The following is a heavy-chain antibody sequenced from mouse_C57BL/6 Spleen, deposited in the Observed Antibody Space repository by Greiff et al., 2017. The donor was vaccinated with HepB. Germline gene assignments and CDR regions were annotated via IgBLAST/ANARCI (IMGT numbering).Heavy chain of an antibody. CDR2: IYPRSGNT. D-gene: IGHD2-4*01. Sequence: VQLQQSGAELARPGASVKLSCKASGYTFTSYGISWVKQRTGQGLEWIGEIYPRSGNTYYNEKFKGKATLTADKSSSTAYMELRSLTSEDSAVYFWAYDYDEAWFAYWGQGTLVTVSA. CDR1: GYTFTSYG. J-gene: IGHJ3*01. CDR3: AYDYDEAWFAY. V-gene: IGHV1-81*01.